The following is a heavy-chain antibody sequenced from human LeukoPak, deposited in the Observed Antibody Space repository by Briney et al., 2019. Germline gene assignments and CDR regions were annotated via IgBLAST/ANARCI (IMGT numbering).Heavy chain of an antibody. D-gene: IGHD3-16*01. J-gene: IGHJ4*02. Sequence: GGSLRLSCAASGFTFSNNAMSWVRQAPGKGLEWVSAVSASAASTYYADSVKGRFTIPRDNSNNTPYLQMNSLRVEDTAVYYCAKSKSTGLYDSFAYLFDSWGQGTLVTVSS. CDR1: GFTFSNNA. CDR3: AKSKSTGLYDSFAYLFDS. CDR2: VSASAAST. V-gene: IGHV3-23*01.